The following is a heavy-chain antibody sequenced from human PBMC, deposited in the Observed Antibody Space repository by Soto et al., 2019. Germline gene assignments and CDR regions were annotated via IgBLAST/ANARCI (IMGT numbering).Heavy chain of an antibody. D-gene: IGHD3-22*01. J-gene: IGHJ4*02. V-gene: IGHV1-18*04. CDR1: GYTFTSYG. CDR3: ARDTASYYYDSSGYLDY. CDR2: ISAYNGNT. Sequence: ASVKVSCKASGYTFTSYGISWVRQAPGQGLEWMGWISAYNGNTNYAQKLQGRVTMTTDTSTSTAYMELRSLRSDDTAVYYCARDTASYYYDSSGYLDYWGQGTLVTVSS.